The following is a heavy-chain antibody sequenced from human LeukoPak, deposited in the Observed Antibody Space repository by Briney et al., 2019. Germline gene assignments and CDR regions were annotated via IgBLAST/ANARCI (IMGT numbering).Heavy chain of an antibody. V-gene: IGHV3-74*01. CDR3: ARDISRTMDV. J-gene: IGHJ6*02. Sequence: PGGSLRLSCVASGFTFSSRWMHWVRQAPGKGLVWVSIINTDGSTTRYADFVEGRFTISRDNARNTLYLEMNRLRVEDTAVYFCARDISRTMDVWGQGTTVTV. D-gene: IGHD2/OR15-2a*01. CDR1: GFTFSSRW. CDR2: INTDGSTT.